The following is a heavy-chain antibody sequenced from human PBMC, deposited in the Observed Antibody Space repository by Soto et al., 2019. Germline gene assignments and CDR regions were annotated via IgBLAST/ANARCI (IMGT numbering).Heavy chain of an antibody. CDR1: GGTFSSYA. D-gene: IGHD5-18*01. Sequence: QVQLVQSGAEVKKPGSSVKVSCKASGGTFSSYAISWVRQAPGQGLEWMGGIIPIFGTANYGQKFQGRVTSTADESTSTAYMELSSLRSKDTAVYYCARSVDTAMGPTDAFDIWGQGTMVTVSS. CDR2: IIPIFGTA. J-gene: IGHJ3*02. V-gene: IGHV1-69*01. CDR3: ARSVDTAMGPTDAFDI.